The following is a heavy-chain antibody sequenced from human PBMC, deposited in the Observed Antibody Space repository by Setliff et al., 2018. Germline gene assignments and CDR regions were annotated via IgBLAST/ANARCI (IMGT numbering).Heavy chain of an antibody. J-gene: IGHJ6*03. CDR3: ARMSGFQYIDV. CDR2: IYTSWST. V-gene: IGHV4-61*09. Sequence: SETLSLTCTVSGDSISSRRNYWGWFRQPAGKELEWIGQIYTSWSTNYNPSLKSRVTISLDMSKNQFSLSLTSVTAEDTAVYYCARMSGFQYIDVWDKGTTVTVSS. CDR1: GDSISSRRNY. D-gene: IGHD3-3*01.